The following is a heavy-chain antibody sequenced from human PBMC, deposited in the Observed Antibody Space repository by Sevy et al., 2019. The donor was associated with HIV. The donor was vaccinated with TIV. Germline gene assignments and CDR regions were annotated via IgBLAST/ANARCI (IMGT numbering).Heavy chain of an antibody. CDR1: GGSISGNTYY. Sequence: SETLSLTCTVSGGSISGNTYYWGWIRQPPGKGLEWIGNVYNGGSTYYNPSLKSRLTLWVDTSRNQFSLKLRSVTAADTAVYYCARLTSSGWYKIDYWGQGTLVTVSS. CDR3: ARLTSSGWYKIDY. J-gene: IGHJ4*02. D-gene: IGHD6-19*01. V-gene: IGHV4-39*01. CDR2: VYNGGST.